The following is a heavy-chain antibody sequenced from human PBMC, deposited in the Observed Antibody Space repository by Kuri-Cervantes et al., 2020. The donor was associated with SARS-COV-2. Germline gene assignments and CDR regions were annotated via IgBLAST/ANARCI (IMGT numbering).Heavy chain of an antibody. CDR2: INPSGGST. Sequence: ASVKVSCKASGYTFTSYYMHWVRQAPGQGLEWMGIINPSGGSTSYAQKFQGRVTMTRDTSTSTVYMELSSLRSEDTAVYYCARSPSNGDYDGRFDYWGQGTLVPSPQ. CDR3: ARSPSNGDYDGRFDY. J-gene: IGHJ4*02. D-gene: IGHD4-17*01. V-gene: IGHV1-46*01. CDR1: GYTFTSYY.